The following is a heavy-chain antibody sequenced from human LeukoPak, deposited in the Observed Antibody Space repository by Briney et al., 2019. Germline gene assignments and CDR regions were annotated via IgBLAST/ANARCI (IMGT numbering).Heavy chain of an antibody. J-gene: IGHJ4*02. CDR2: IYFTGST. Sequence: PSETLSLTCTVSGGSISSGSYYRNWIRQPPGKGLEWIGYIYFTGSTNYNPSLKSRVAISIDTSKNQFSLKLTSVTAADTAVYYCARGSTVITPEYDYWGQGTLVTVSS. CDR3: ARGSTVITPEYDY. CDR1: GGSISSGSYY. D-gene: IGHD4-23*01. V-gene: IGHV4-61*01.